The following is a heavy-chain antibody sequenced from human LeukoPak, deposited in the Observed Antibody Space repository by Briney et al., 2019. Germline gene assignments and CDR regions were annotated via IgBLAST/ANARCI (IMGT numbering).Heavy chain of an antibody. J-gene: IGHJ4*02. V-gene: IGHV3-23*01. CDR3: ARDDTVTSHFDH. CDR2: ISASGAST. CDR1: GFTFSSYA. Sequence: QSGGSLRLSCAASGFTFSSYAMSWVRQAPGKGLEWVSAISASGASTYYADSVKGRFTISRDYSKNTLSLQMNSLRAEDTAVYYCARDDTVTSHFDHWGQGTLVTVSS. D-gene: IGHD4-11*01.